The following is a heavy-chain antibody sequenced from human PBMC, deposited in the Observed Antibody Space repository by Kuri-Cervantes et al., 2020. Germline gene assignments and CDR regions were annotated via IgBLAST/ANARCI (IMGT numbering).Heavy chain of an antibody. CDR2: ISPKSGGT. J-gene: IGHJ4*02. V-gene: IGHV1-2*02. CDR1: GYSFSAYY. CDR3: ARDSSSWRAPLDY. D-gene: IGHD6-13*01. Sequence: ASVKVSCKASGYSFSAYYLHWVRQAPGQGLDWMGWISPKSGGTKYAQKFQGRVTMTRDTSTSTAYMELSRLRSDDTAVYYCARDSSSWRAPLDYWGQGTLVTVSS.